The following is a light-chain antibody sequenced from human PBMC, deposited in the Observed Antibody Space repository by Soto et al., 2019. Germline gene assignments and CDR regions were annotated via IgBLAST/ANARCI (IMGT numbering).Light chain of an antibody. J-gene: IGKJ1*01. V-gene: IGKV3D-11*01. CDR2: DAS. CDR1: QGVSSY. Sequence: EIVLTQSPATLSLSPGERATLSCRASQGVSSYLAWYQQKPGQAPRLLIYDASNRATGIPARFSGSGPGTDFTLTISSLEPEDFAVYFCQVYGSSSKTFGQGTKVDIK. CDR3: QVYGSSSKT.